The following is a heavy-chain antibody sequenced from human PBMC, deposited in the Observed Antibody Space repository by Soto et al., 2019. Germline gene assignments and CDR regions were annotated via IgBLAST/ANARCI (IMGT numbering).Heavy chain of an antibody. J-gene: IGHJ6*02. D-gene: IGHD2-15*01. CDR3: ARDEMVVATGSRTWHYYYGMDV. CDR2: IIPIFGTA. V-gene: IGHV1-69*12. CDR1: GGTFSTYA. Sequence: QVQLVQSGAEVKKPGSSVKVSCKSSGGTFSTYAISWVRQAPGQGLECMGGIIPIFGTATYAQKFQGRVTSTADETTTTAYMELISLRSEDTAVYYCARDEMVVATGSRTWHYYYGMDVWGQGTTVTVSS.